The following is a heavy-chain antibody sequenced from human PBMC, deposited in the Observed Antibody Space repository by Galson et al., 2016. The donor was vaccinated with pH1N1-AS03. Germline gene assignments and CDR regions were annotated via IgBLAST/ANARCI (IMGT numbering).Heavy chain of an antibody. Sequence: LTCTVSGGSISTHYWNWIRQSPGKGLEWIGYIYYSGHTKYNPSLESRVTISVDTSKNQFSLKLNSVTAADTAVYYCARDLGPGSYGYYHGRDVWGQGTTVTVSS. CDR1: GGSISTHY. D-gene: IGHD3-10*01. J-gene: IGHJ6*02. CDR2: IYYSGHT. V-gene: IGHV4-59*11. CDR3: ARDLGPGSYGYYHGRDV.